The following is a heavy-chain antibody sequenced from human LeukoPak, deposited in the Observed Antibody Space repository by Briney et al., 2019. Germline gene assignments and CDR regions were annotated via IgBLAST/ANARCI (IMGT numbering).Heavy chain of an antibody. D-gene: IGHD3-10*01. CDR1: GFTFRIYG. Sequence: GGSLRLSCAASGFTFRIYGMHWVRQAPGKGLEWVAFIHHDGSNKYYVDSVKGRFTISRDNSKNTLYLQMNSLRAEDTAVYYCATPGYYYGSGSFFPAHYFDYWGQGTLVTVSS. CDR3: ATPGYYYGSGSFFPAHYFDY. CDR2: IHHDGSNK. V-gene: IGHV3-30*02. J-gene: IGHJ4*02.